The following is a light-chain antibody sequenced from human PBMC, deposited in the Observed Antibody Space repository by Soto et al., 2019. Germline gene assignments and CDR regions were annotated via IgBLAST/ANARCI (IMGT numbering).Light chain of an antibody. V-gene: IGKV1-5*03. CDR3: QHYNSYSEA. CDR1: QTISSW. J-gene: IGKJ1*01. Sequence: DIQLTQSPSFLSSSVGDRVTITCRASQTISSWLAWYQQKPGKAPKLLIYKASTLKSGVPSRFRGSGSGTEFTLTISSLKPDDFETYYCQHYNSYSEAFGQGTKVDI. CDR2: KAS.